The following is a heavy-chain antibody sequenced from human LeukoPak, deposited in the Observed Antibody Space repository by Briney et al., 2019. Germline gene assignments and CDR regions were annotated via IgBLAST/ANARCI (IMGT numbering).Heavy chain of an antibody. Sequence: SGGSLRLSCAASGFTFSSYAMHWVRQAPGKGLEWVAVISYDGSNKYYADSVKGRFTISRDNSKNTLYLQMNSLRAEDTAVYYCARDPPQTATIGYYFDYWGQGTLVTVSS. J-gene: IGHJ4*02. CDR1: GFTFSSYA. CDR3: ARDPPQTATIGYYFDY. D-gene: IGHD1-14*01. V-gene: IGHV3-30-3*01. CDR2: ISYDGSNK.